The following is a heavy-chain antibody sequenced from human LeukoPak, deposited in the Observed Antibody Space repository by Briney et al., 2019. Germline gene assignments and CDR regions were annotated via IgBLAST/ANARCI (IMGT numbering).Heavy chain of an antibody. V-gene: IGHV3-23*01. CDR3: AKRGVVIRVILVGFHKEAIYFDS. CDR1: GITLSNYG. Sequence: GGSLRLSCAVSGITLSNYGMSWVRQAPGKGLEWVAGISDSGGRTNYADSVKGRFTISRDNPKNTLYLQMNSLRAEDTAVYFCAKRGVVIRVILVGFHKEAIYFDSWGQGALVTVSS. J-gene: IGHJ4*02. CDR2: ISDSGGRT. D-gene: IGHD3-22*01.